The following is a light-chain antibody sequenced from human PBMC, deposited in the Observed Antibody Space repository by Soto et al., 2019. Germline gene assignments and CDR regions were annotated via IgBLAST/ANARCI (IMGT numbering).Light chain of an antibody. CDR2: GNK. CDR3: QSYDSSLSVSYX. Sequence: QSVLTQPPSVSGAPGQRVTISCTGSSSNIGAGYDVHWYQQRPGTAPKLLIYGNKNRPSGVPDRFSGSKSGTSASLAITGLQAEDEADYYCQSYDSSLSVSYXFGTGTKLTVL. CDR1: SSNIGAGYD. V-gene: IGLV1-40*01. J-gene: IGLJ1*01.